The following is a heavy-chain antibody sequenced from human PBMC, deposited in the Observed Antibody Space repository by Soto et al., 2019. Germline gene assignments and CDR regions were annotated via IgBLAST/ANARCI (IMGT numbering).Heavy chain of an antibody. V-gene: IGHV4-34*01. CDR3: ARGPGIGPIDY. CDR2: INHSGST. J-gene: IGHJ4*02. CDR1: GGSFSGYY. Sequence: VQLQQWGAGLLKPSETLSLTCAVYGGSFSGYYWSWIRQPPGKGLEWIGEINHSGSTNYNPSLKSRVTISVDTSKNQFSLKLSSVTAADTAVYYCARGPGIGPIDYWGQGTLVTVSS. D-gene: IGHD6-13*01.